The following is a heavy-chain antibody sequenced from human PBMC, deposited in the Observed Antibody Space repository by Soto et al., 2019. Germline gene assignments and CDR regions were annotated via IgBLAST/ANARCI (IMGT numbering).Heavy chain of an antibody. CDR3: ARLGATAKENWLDP. J-gene: IGHJ5*02. Sequence: PSETLSLTCTVSGGSISSSSYYWGWIRQPPGKGLEWIGSIYYSGSTYYNPSLKSRVTISVDTSKNQFSLKLSSVTAADTAVYYCARLGATAKENWLDPWGQGTLVTVSS. CDR2: IYYSGST. V-gene: IGHV4-39*01. CDR1: GGSISSSSYY. D-gene: IGHD1-26*01.